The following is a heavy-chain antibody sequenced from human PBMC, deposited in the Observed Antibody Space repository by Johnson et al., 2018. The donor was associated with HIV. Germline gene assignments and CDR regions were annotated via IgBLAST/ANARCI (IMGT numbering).Heavy chain of an antibody. CDR3: AKDLVVVTARGAFDI. Sequence: QVQLVESGGGVVQPGGSLRLSCAASGFIFSSYGMHWVRQAPGTGLEWVAFIRYDGSNKYFADSVKGRFTISRDNSKNTLYLQMNSLRAEDTAVYYCAKDLVVVTARGAFDIWGQGTMVTVSS. V-gene: IGHV3-30*02. J-gene: IGHJ3*02. D-gene: IGHD2-21*02. CDR2: IRYDGSNK. CDR1: GFIFSSYG.